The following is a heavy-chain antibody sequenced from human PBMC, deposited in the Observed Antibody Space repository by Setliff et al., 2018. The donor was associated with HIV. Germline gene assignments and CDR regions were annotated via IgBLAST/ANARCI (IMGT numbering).Heavy chain of an antibody. CDR3: ARRSTVARGVDCFDL. V-gene: IGHV4-4*07. J-gene: IGHJ4*02. Sequence: PSETLSLTCEVSGGSISNYYWSWIRQPAGKGLEWIGRIFSSGNTYYNPSLKSRVTMSVDTSKNQFSLNLNSVTAADTAIYYCARRSTVARGVDCFDLWGQGTQVTVSS. D-gene: IGHD3-10*01. CDR1: GGSISNYY. CDR2: IFSSGNT.